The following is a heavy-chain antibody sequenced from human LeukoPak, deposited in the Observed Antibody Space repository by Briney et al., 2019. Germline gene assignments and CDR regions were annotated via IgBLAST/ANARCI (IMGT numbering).Heavy chain of an antibody. V-gene: IGHV1-18*04. D-gene: IGHD3-9*01. Sequence: ASVKVSCKASGYTFTSYGISWVRQAPGQGLEWMGWISAYNGNTNYAQKLQGRVTMTTDTSTSTAYMELRSLRSDDPAVYYCARDLPDYDILTGYLDYWGQGTLVTVSS. CDR1: GYTFTSYG. CDR2: ISAYNGNT. J-gene: IGHJ4*02. CDR3: ARDLPDYDILTGYLDY.